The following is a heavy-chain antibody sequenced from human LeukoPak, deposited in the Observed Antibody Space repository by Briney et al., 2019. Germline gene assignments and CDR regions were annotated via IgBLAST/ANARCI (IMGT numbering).Heavy chain of an antibody. J-gene: IGHJ5*02. Sequence: SETLSLTCAVYGGSFSGYYWSWIRQPPGKGLEWIGYIYYSGSTNYNPSLKSRVTISVDTSNNQSSLKLSSVTAADTAVYYCARQYPRGRSRRHGLWVTWGQGTLLPVSS. V-gene: IGHV4-59*08. D-gene: IGHD3-10*01. CDR3: ARQYPRGRSRRHGLWVT. CDR2: IYYSGST. CDR1: GGSFSGYY.